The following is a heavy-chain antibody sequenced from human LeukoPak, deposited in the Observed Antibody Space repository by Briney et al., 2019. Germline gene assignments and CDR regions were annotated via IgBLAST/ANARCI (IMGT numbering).Heavy chain of an antibody. CDR2: IKSKTDGGTT. D-gene: IGHD3-22*01. J-gene: IGHJ4*02. Sequence: GGSLRLSCAASGFTFSNAWMSWVRQAPGKGLEGVGRIKSKTDGGTTDYAAPVKGRFTISRDDSKNTLYLQLNSLKTEDTAVYYCTTDPSITMIVAGYYFDYWGQGTLVTVSS. CDR1: GFTFSNAW. CDR3: TTDPSITMIVAGYYFDY. V-gene: IGHV3-15*01.